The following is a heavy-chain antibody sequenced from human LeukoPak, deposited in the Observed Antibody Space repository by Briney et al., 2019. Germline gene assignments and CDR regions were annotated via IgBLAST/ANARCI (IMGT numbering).Heavy chain of an antibody. Sequence: GGSLRLSCAASGFTFSSYWMHWVRQAPGKGLVWVSRINSDGSNTNYADSVKGRFTISRDNAKNTLYLQMNSLRAEDTAVYYCAKDRYSGLNTIDYWGQGTLVTVSS. CDR3: AKDRYSGLNTIDY. J-gene: IGHJ4*02. CDR2: INSDGSNT. CDR1: GFTFSSYW. D-gene: IGHD6-13*01. V-gene: IGHV3-74*01.